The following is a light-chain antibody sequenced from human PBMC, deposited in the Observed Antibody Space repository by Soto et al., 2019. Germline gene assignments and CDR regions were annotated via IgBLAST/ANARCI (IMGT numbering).Light chain of an antibody. CDR3: CTSAGSSTSAV. CDR1: SSDVGSYNL. J-gene: IGLJ2*01. CDR2: EGS. V-gene: IGLV2-23*01. Sequence: QSALTQPASVSGSPGQSITISCTGTSSDVGSYNLVSWYQQHPGKAPKLMIYEGSKRPSGVSNRFSGSKSGNTASLTISGLQADDEADYYCCTSAGSSTSAVFGGGTKLTVL.